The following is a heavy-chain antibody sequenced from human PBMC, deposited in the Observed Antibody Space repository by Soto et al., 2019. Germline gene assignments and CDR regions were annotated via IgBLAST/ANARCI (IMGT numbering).Heavy chain of an antibody. CDR1: GFTFDDYT. CDR2: ISWDGGST. J-gene: IGHJ4*02. D-gene: IGHD6-13*01. V-gene: IGHV3-43*01. Sequence: EVQLVESGGVVVQPGGSLRLSCAASGFTFDDYTMHWVRQAPGKGLEWVSLISWDGGSTYYADSVKGRFTISRDNSKNSLYLQMNSLRTEDTALYYCAKGPPTWEAEAYYFDYWGQGTLVTVSS. CDR3: AKGPPTWEAEAYYFDY.